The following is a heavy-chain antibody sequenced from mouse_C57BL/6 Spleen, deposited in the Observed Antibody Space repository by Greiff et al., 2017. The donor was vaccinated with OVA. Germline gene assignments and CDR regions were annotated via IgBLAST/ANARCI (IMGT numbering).Heavy chain of an antibody. Sequence: VQLQQSGPELVKPGASVKISCKASGYTFTDYYMNWVKQSHGKSLEWIGDINPNNGGTSYNQKFKGKATLTVDKSSSTAYMELRSLTSEDSAVYYCARRGVYYDYDTGFDYWGQGTTLTVSS. CDR3: ARRGVYYDYDTGFDY. V-gene: IGHV1-26*01. CDR1: GYTFTDYY. J-gene: IGHJ2*01. CDR2: INPNNGGT. D-gene: IGHD2-4*01.